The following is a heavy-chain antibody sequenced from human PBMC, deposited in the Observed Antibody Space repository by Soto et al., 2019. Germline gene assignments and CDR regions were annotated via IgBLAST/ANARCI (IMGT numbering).Heavy chain of an antibody. CDR3: ARLSSYYYYYMDV. J-gene: IGHJ6*03. CDR2: IYYNETT. CDR1: GGSIGSFS. Sequence: ETLSLTCTVSGGSIGSFSWNWIRQPPGKGLEWIGHIYYNETTNYNPSLKSRLTISVDTSENQFSLKLRSVTAADTAVYYCARLSSYYYYYMDVWGQGTTVTVSS. V-gene: IGHV4-59*08.